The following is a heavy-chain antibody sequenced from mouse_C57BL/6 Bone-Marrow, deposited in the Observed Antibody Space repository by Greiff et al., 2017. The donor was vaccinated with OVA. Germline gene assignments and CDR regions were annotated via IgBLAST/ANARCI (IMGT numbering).Heavy chain of an antibody. V-gene: IGHV1-18*01. CDR1: GYTFTDYN. CDR3: ARKDYYSSRPLYAMDY. J-gene: IGHJ4*01. D-gene: IGHD1-1*01. Sequence: EVQLQQSGPELVKPGASVKIPCKASGYTFTDYNMDWVKQSHGKSLEWIGDINPNNGGTIYNQKFKGKATLTVDKSSSTAYMELRSLTSEDSAVYYCARKDYYSSRPLYAMDYWGQGTSVTVSS. CDR2: INPNNGGT.